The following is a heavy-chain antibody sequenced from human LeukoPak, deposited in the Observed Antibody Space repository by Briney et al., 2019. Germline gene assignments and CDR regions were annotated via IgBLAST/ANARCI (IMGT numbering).Heavy chain of an antibody. CDR3: AMHPGYSYGTLDC. CDR1: GGTFISYA. V-gene: IGHV1-69*01. D-gene: IGHD5-18*01. J-gene: IGHJ4*02. CDR2: IIPIFGTA. Sequence: ASVKVSCKASGGTFISYAISWVRQAPGQGLEWMGGIIPIFGTANYAQKFQGRVTITADESTSTAYMELSSLRSEDTAVYYCAMHPGYSYGTLDCWGQGTLVTVSS.